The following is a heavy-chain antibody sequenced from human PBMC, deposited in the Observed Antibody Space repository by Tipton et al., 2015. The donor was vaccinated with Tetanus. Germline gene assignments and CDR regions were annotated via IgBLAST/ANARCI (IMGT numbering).Heavy chain of an antibody. J-gene: IGHJ5*02. CDR2: IYYRGDT. CDR1: GDSTSSSRFY. Sequence: TLSLTCTVTGDSTSSSRFYWGWVRLAPGKGPEWIGSIYYRGDTYHSPSLKSRVTMSVDTSKNQFSVTLSSVSAADTAVYYCARQLWGYWFDPWGQGTRVTVSS. V-gene: IGHV4-39*01. D-gene: IGHD7-27*01. CDR3: ARQLWGYWFDP.